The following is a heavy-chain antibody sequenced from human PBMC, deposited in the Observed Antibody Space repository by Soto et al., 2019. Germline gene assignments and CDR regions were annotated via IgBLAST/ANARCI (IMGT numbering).Heavy chain of an antibody. Sequence: GGSLRLSCASSGFTFSDYYMRWIRQAPGKGLEWVSYISSSGSTIYYADSVKGRFTTSRDNAKNSLYLQMNSLRVEDTAVYYCARAGPEDAFDIWGQGTMVTVSS. J-gene: IGHJ3*02. V-gene: IGHV3-11*01. CDR3: ARAGPEDAFDI. CDR2: ISSSGSTI. CDR1: GFTFSDYY.